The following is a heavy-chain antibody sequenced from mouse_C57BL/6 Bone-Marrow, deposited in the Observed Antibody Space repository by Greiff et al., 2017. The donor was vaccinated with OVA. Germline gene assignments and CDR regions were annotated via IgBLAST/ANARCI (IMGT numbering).Heavy chain of an antibody. J-gene: IGHJ4*01. CDR1: GYTFTSYW. Sequence: QVQLQQPGAELVMPGASVKLSCKASGYTFTSYWMHWVKQRPGQGLEWIGEIDPSDSYTNYNQKFKGKSTLTVDKSSSTAYMQLSSLTSEDSAVYYCARFDYHSIDYWGQGTSVTVSS. CDR3: ARFDYHSIDY. CDR2: IDPSDSYT. D-gene: IGHD2-4*01. V-gene: IGHV1-69*01.